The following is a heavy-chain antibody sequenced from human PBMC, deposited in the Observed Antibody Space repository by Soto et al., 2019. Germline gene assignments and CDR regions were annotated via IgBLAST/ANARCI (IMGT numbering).Heavy chain of an antibody. CDR3: ARLGFYGDDSPNYDDP. V-gene: IGHV5-51*01. J-gene: IGHJ5*02. CDR2: IYPSASQT. Sequence: GESLKISCKGSGYSFSNYWIAWVRQMPGKGLEYMGIIYPSASQTRYSPSFHAQVTISADKSISTAYLQWTSLKASDTAIYYCARLGFYGDDSPNYDDPWVQGSLGTVYS. D-gene: IGHD4-17*01. CDR1: GYSFSNYW.